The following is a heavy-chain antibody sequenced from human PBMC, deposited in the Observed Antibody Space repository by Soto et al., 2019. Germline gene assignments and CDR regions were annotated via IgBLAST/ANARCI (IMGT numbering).Heavy chain of an antibody. CDR3: ASEPSI. Sequence: WTWIRQPPGKGLEWIGYIYYSGTTYYNPSLKSRLTISVDTSKNQFSLKLSSVTAADTAVYYCASEPSIWGQGTLVTVSS. V-gene: IGHV4-31*02. J-gene: IGHJ4*02. CDR2: IYYSGTT.